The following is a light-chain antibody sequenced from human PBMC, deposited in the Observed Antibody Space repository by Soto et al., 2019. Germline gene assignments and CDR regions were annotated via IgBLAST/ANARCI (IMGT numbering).Light chain of an antibody. CDR1: SSDVGGYNY. CDR3: SSYTSSSTREVV. V-gene: IGLV2-14*01. CDR2: DVS. Sequence: QSVLTQPASVSGSPGQSITISCTGTSSDVGGYNYVSWYQQHPGKAPKLMIYDVSNRPSGVSNRFSGSKSGNTASLTISGLQAEDEADYYCSSYTSSSTREVVFGGGTQLTVL. J-gene: IGLJ2*01.